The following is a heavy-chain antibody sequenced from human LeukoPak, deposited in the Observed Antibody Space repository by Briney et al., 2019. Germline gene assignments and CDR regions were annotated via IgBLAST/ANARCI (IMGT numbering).Heavy chain of an antibody. CDR3: ARASSGYYWDFDY. J-gene: IGHJ4*02. V-gene: IGHV4-39*01. D-gene: IGHD3-22*01. Sequence: SETLSLICTVSGDSISSYNYFWGWIRQPPGKGLEWVGSIYYRGNTYYNPSLKSRVTLSADTSKNQFSLKVTSVTAADTAVYYCARASSGYYWDFDYWGQGTLVTVSS. CDR1: GDSISSYNYF. CDR2: IYYRGNT.